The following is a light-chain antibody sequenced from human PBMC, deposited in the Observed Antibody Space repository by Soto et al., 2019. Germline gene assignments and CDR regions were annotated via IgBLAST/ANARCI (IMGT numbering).Light chain of an antibody. CDR2: GAS. V-gene: IGKV3-20*01. CDR1: QSVSSSS. CDR3: QQYGTSPTT. Sequence: EIVLTQSPGTLSLSPGERATLSCRASQSVSSSSLAWYQQKPGQAPRFLIYGASTRATGIPDRFSGTGSGTDFTLTISRLEPEDFAVYYCQQYGTSPTTFGPGTKVDIK. J-gene: IGKJ1*01.